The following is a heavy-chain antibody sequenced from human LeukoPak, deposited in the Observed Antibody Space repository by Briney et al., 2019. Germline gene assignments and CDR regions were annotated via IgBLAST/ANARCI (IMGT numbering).Heavy chain of an antibody. J-gene: IGHJ4*02. Sequence: GASVKVSCKATGYTFSGYYIHWVRQAPGQGLEWMGRVNPNSALTNYTQKFQGRVTMTRDASTSTAFMELSSLRSDDTAIYYCARDSSEILPLGYWGQGTLVTVSS. CDR3: ARDSSEILPLGY. D-gene: IGHD3-22*01. V-gene: IGHV1-2*02. CDR2: VNPNSALT. CDR1: GYTFSGYY.